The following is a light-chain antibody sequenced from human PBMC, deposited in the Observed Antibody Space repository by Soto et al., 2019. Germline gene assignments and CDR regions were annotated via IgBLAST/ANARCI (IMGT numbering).Light chain of an antibody. V-gene: IGLV2-18*02. CDR2: EVS. CDR1: SSDVGSYNR. CDR3: SSYTSSSTFYV. J-gene: IGLJ1*01. Sequence: QSVLPQPPSVSGSPGQSVTISCTGTSSDVGSYNRVSWYQQPPGTAPKLMIYEVSNRPSGVPDRFSGSKSGNTASLTISGLQAEDEADYYCSSYTSSSTFYVFGTGTKVTVL.